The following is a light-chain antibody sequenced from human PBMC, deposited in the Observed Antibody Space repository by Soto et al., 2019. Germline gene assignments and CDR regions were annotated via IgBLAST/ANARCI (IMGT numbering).Light chain of an antibody. V-gene: IGKV3-20*01. CDR2: GAS. J-gene: IGKJ5*01. Sequence: EIVLTQSPGTLSLSPGERATLSCRASQSVSSSYLAWYQQKPGQAPRLLIYGASTRVTGIPARFSGSGSGTDFTLTISRLEPEDFAVYYCQQCGSSSTFGQGTRLEIK. CDR3: QQCGSSST. CDR1: QSVSSSY.